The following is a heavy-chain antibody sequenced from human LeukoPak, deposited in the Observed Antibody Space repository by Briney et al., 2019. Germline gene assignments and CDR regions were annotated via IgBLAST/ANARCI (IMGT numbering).Heavy chain of an antibody. CDR3: ATTGSGSYYDY. J-gene: IGHJ4*02. D-gene: IGHD1-26*01. CDR1: GFSFSSSW. CDR2: INDDETGT. Sequence: PGGSLRLSCAASGFSFSSSWMHWVRQAPGKGLMWVSRINDDETGTSYADSVKGRFTISRDNAKNTLYLQMNSLRAEDTAVYYCATTGSGSYYDYWGQGTLVTVSS. V-gene: IGHV3-74*01.